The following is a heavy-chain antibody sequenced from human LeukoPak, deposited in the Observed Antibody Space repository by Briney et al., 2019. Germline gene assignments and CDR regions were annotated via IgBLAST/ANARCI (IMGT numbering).Heavy chain of an antibody. CDR1: GYTFTSCD. J-gene: IGHJ4*02. Sequence: ASVKVSCKASGYTFTSCDINWVRQATGQGLEWMGWMNPNSGNTGYGQSFQGRITMTRDISIGTAYMELSNLTSEDTAIYYCAKDYYESRVADVFFEYWGQGTLVTVSS. CDR3: AKDYYESRVADVFFEY. V-gene: IGHV1-8*01. CDR2: MNPNSGNT. D-gene: IGHD1-26*01.